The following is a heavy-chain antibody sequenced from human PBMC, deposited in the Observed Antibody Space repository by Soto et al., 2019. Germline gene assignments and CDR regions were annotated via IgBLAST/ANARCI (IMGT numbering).Heavy chain of an antibody. V-gene: IGHV6-1*01. CDR3: ARGSGRSPPYAFDI. CDR2: TYYRSKWYN. CDR1: GDSVSSNSAA. Sequence: SQTLSLTCAISGDSVSSNSAAWNWIRQSPSRGLEWLGRTYYRSKWYNDYAVSVKSRITLNPDTSKNQFSLQLNSVTPEDTAVYYCARGSGRSPPYAFDIWGQGTMVTVSS. J-gene: IGHJ3*02.